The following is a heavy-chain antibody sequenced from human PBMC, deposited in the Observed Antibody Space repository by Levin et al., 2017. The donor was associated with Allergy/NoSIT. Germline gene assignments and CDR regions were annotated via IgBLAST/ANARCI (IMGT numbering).Heavy chain of an antibody. CDR2: MSDDGTTT. V-gene: IGHV3-30*09. Sequence: GGSLRLSCAASGFSFSTYVFHWVRQAPGKGLEWVAVMSDDGTTTFYADSVKGRFAISRDNSKNTVYLHMKSLRTDDSAVYYCTRLDYWGRGTLVAVSS. CDR1: GFSFSTYV. D-gene: IGHD6-25*01. CDR3: TRLDY. J-gene: IGHJ4*02.